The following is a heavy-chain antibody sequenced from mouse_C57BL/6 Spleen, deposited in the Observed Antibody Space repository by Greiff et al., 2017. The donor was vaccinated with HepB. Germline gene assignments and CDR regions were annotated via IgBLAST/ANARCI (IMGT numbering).Heavy chain of an antibody. CDR2: IYPGDGDT. CDR1: GYAFSSSW. CDR3: ASRRITGTIDY. J-gene: IGHJ2*01. D-gene: IGHD4-1*01. V-gene: IGHV1-82*01. Sequence: QVQLQQSGPELVKPGASVKISCKASGYAFSSSWMNWVKQRPGKGLEWIGRIYPGDGDTNYNGKFKGKATLTADKSSSTAYMQLSSLTSEDSAVYFCASRRITGTIDYWGQGTTLTVSS.